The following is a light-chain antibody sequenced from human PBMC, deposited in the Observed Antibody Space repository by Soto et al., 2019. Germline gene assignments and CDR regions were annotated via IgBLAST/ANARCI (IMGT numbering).Light chain of an antibody. CDR1: QGIKEY. Sequence: QMTQSPSSLSASLGDRVTIACRASQGIKEYVAWYQQKPGRGPKLLIYAASTLQSGVPSRFSGSGSGTDFTLTISSLQPEDVETYYCQKYDSAPWAFGQGTKVDIK. J-gene: IGKJ1*01. CDR2: AAS. CDR3: QKYDSAPWA. V-gene: IGKV1-27*01.